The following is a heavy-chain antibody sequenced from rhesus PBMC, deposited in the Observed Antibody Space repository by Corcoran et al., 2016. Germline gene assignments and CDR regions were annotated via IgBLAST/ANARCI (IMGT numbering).Heavy chain of an antibody. CDR3: ARHLGSSYGWRFDV. Sequence: QVQLQESGPAVVKPSETLSLTCAVSGGSISSRNWWDWIRHSPGKGLEWIGGIHDSTVNTVYSPSLKGRVTLSIDTSQNQFSLKLSSVTAADTAVYFCARHLGSSYGWRFDVWGAGVLVTVSS. V-gene: IGHV4-93*02. CDR1: GGSISSRNW. CDR2: IHDSTVNT. D-gene: IGHD6-43*01. J-gene: IGHJ5-1*01.